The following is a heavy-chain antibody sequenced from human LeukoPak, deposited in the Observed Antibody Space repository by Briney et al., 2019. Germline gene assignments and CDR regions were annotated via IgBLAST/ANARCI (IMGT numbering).Heavy chain of an antibody. D-gene: IGHD1-26*01. CDR1: GFTFSSYA. Sequence: QPGGSLRLSCAASGFTFSSYARTWVRQAPGKGLEWVSAVSSGAASTYYADSVKGRFTISRDNSKNTLFLQMSSLRAEDTAVYYCAKDLSGSFRARFDYWGQGALVSVSS. J-gene: IGHJ4*02. CDR2: VSSGAAST. V-gene: IGHV3-23*01. CDR3: AKDLSGSFRARFDY.